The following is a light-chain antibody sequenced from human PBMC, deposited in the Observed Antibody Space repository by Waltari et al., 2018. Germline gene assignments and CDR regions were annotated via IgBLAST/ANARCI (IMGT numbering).Light chain of an antibody. Sequence: QAVVTQEPSLTVSPGGTVTPTCDSRTGAVPRDHYPYWFQQKPGQAPRTLIYDTTKKYSWTPARFSGSLLGGKAALTLSGAQPEDEAEYYCLLAYGDAQVFGTGTKVTVL. V-gene: IGLV7-46*01. CDR1: TGAVPRDHY. J-gene: IGLJ1*01. CDR2: DTT. CDR3: LLAYGDAQV.